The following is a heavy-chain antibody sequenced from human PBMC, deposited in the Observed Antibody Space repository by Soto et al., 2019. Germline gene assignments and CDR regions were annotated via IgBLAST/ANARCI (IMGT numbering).Heavy chain of an antibody. Sequence: QVQLVESGGGVVQPGRSLRLSCAASGFTFSSYGMHWVRQAPGKGLEWVAVIWYDGSNKYYADSVKGRFTISRDNSKNTLYLQMNSLRAEDTAVYYGARSSARGYYYMDVWGKGTTVTVSS. CDR3: ARSSARGYYYMDV. V-gene: IGHV3-33*01. CDR1: GFTFSSYG. D-gene: IGHD6-6*01. CDR2: IWYDGSNK. J-gene: IGHJ6*03.